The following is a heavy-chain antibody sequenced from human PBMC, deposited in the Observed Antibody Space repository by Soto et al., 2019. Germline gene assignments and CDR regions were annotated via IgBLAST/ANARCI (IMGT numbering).Heavy chain of an antibody. Sequence: QITLNGSGPTVVSPTETLTLTCRFSGFSLTTSGVGVGWIRQSPGKAPEWLALIYWDDDKRYSASLKIRLTITKDTSKNQVGLTVSDLDPTDTATYYCAHRVLRTVFGLVTTTAIYFDFWGQGTPVAVSS. CDR2: IYWDDDK. D-gene: IGHD3-3*01. J-gene: IGHJ4*02. CDR1: GFSLTTSGVG. V-gene: IGHV2-5*02. CDR3: AHRVLRTVFGLVTTTAIYFDF.